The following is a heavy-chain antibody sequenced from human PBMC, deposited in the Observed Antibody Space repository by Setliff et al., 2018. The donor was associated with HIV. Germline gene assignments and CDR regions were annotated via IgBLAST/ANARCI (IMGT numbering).Heavy chain of an antibody. V-gene: IGHV7-4-1*02. CDR2: INTYTGNP. J-gene: IGHJ1*01. D-gene: IGHD6-19*01. CDR1: GYTFTSYG. CDR3: AREGDSSGWTGTNHFQH. Sequence: ASVKVSCKASGYTFTSYGMNWVRQAPGQGLEWMGWINTYTGNPTYAQGFTGRFVFSLDTSVSTAYLQISSLKAEDTAVYYCAREGDSSGWTGTNHFQHWGQGTLVTVSS.